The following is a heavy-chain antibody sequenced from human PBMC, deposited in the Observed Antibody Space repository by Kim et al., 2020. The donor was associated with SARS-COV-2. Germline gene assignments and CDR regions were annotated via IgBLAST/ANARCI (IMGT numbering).Heavy chain of an antibody. CDR3: TRGYDSSGYYYVVDY. Sequence: GGSLRLSCTVSGFTFGDYTMGWFRQAPGKGLEWIGFIRRDSYGGTREYAASVKGRFTISRDDSRSVAYLQMNDLKSEDTAVYFCTRGYDSSGYYYVVDYWGQGTLVTVSA. CDR1: GFTFGDYT. CDR2: IRRDSYGGTR. V-gene: IGHV3-49*03. D-gene: IGHD3-22*01. J-gene: IGHJ4*02.